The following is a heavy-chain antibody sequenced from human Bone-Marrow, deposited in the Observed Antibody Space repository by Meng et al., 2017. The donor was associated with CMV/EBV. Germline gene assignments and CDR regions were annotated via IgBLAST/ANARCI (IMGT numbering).Heavy chain of an antibody. Sequence: SGAAAAFTCSSYAMSWVRQAPGEGLGWVSAIVGGGSSTYYAASVTGRSTISRDNSTNTLYLQMNSLRAEDTAVYYCAKSTVTTGDYWGQGTLVTVSS. CDR3: AKSTVTTGDY. CDR2: IVGGGSST. J-gene: IGHJ4*02. D-gene: IGHD4-17*01. CDR1: AFTCSSYA. V-gene: IGHV3-23*01.